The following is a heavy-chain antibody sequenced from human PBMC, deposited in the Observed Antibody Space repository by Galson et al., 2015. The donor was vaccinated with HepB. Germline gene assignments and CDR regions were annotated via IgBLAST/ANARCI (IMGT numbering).Heavy chain of an antibody. J-gene: IGHJ4*02. V-gene: IGHV3-66*01. CDR3: ARDAHSYGSGSYWNFDY. D-gene: IGHD3-10*01. CDR2: IYSGGST. CDR1: GFTVSSNY. Sequence: SLRLSCAASGFTVSSNYMSWVRQAPGKGLEWVSVIYSGGSTYYADSVKGRFTISRDNSKNTLYLQMNSLRAEDAAVYYCARDAHSYGSGSYWNFDYWGQGTLVTVSS.